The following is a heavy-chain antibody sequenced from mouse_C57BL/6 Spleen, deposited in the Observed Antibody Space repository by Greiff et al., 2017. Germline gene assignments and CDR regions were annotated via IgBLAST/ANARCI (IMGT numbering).Heavy chain of an antibody. CDR2: IDPSDSET. V-gene: IGHV1-52*01. CDR1: GYTFTSYW. Sequence: QVQLQQPGAELVRPGSSVKLSCKASGYTFTSYWMHWVKQRPIQGLEWIGNIDPSDSETHYNQKFKDKATLTVDKSSSTAYMQLSNLTSEDSAVYYCARSSYDYYFDYWGQGTTLTVSS. D-gene: IGHD2-4*01. CDR3: ARSSYDYYFDY. J-gene: IGHJ2*01.